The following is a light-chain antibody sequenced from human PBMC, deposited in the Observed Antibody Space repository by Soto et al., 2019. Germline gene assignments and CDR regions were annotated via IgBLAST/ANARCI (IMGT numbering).Light chain of an antibody. Sequence: QSALTRPPSVSGSPGQSVAISCTGTGSDVGSYNRVAWYQQPPGTAPKLIIYDVTNRPSGVPDRFSGSKSGNTASLTISGLQAEDEADYYCNSFTTSSTYVFGTGTKVTVL. CDR2: DVT. CDR3: NSFTTSSTYV. CDR1: GSDVGSYNR. J-gene: IGLJ1*01. V-gene: IGLV2-18*02.